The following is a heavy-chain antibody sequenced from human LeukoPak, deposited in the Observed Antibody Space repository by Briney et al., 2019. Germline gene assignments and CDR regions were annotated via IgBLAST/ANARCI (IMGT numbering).Heavy chain of an antibody. D-gene: IGHD3-10*01. CDR1: GFTFSSYA. Sequence: GGSLRLSCAASGFTFSSYAMHWVRQAPGKGLEWVAVISYDGSDKYYTDSVKGRFTISRDNSKNTLYLQVNSLRAEDTAVYYCARDWNYYGIFDYWGQGTLVTVSS. V-gene: IGHV3-30*04. CDR3: ARDWNYYGIFDY. CDR2: ISYDGSDK. J-gene: IGHJ4*02.